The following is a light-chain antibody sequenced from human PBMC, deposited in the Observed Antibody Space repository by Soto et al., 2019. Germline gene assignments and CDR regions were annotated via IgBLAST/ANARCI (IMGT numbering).Light chain of an antibody. J-gene: IGKJ1*01. CDR3: QQYDTAPPT. V-gene: IGKV3-20*01. Sequence: EIVLTQSPGTLPASPGERVTLSCRASQSVSSSSLAWYQQKPGQAPRLLIYAASRRATGIPDRFSGSGSGTDFTLTISRLEPEDFAVYSCQQYDTAPPTFGHGTKVDIK. CDR2: AAS. CDR1: QSVSSSS.